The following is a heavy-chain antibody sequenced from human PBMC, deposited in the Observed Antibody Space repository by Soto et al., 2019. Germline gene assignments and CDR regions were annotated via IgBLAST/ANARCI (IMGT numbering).Heavy chain of an antibody. J-gene: IGHJ4*02. Sequence: EVQLVESGGGLVQPGGSLRLSCAASGFTFSNYWMDWVRQAPGKGLEWVANINQAGSEKNYVDSVKGRFTISRDKAKNSLYLHMSSLTAEDSALYYCSRSLDYWGQGTLVTVSS. CDR3: SRSLDY. V-gene: IGHV3-7*01. CDR2: INQAGSEK. CDR1: GFTFSNYW.